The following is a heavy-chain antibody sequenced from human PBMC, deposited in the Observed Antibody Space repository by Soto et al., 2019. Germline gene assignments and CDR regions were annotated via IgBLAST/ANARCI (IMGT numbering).Heavy chain of an antibody. J-gene: IGHJ4*02. D-gene: IGHD3-22*01. V-gene: IGHV3-23*01. Sequence: PGGSLSLSCEASGFAFSTYAMAWVRQAPVKGLEWVSVISVVCNTYYAASVTGRFTISRDNSKSTLYLQMNSLRADDTAAYYCVKWHTYNYDSLAFSGFDWWGQGTQVTVSS. CDR1: GFAFSTYA. CDR2: ISVVCNT. CDR3: VKWHTYNYDSLAFSGFDW.